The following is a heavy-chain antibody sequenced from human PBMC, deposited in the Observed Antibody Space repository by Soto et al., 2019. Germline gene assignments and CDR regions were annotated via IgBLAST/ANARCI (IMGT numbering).Heavy chain of an antibody. V-gene: IGHV4-34*01. D-gene: IGHD3-22*01. CDR3: ARGPPINYYEGSGYYYFDY. CDR2: ITHSGRT. CDR1: GGSFSDYY. Sequence: SETLSLTCTVYGGSFSDYYWTWIRQPPGEGLEWIGEITHSGRTNYNPSLKSRVTMSVDTSRTQFSLKLSSVTAADTAMYYCARGPPINYYEGSGYYYFDYWGQGTLVTSPQ. J-gene: IGHJ4*02.